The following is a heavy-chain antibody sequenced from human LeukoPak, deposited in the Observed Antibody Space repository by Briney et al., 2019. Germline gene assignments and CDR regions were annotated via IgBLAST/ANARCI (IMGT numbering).Heavy chain of an antibody. Sequence: SETLSLTSTVSGGSISSSSYYWGWTRQPPGRGLEWIGEINHSGSTNYNPSLKSRVTISVDTSKNQFSLKLSSVTAADTAVYYCARLGSGWYVRVYYYMDVWGKGTTVTISS. J-gene: IGHJ6*03. CDR3: ARLGSGWYVRVYYYMDV. CDR1: GGSISSSSYY. CDR2: INHSGST. V-gene: IGHV4-39*07. D-gene: IGHD6-19*01.